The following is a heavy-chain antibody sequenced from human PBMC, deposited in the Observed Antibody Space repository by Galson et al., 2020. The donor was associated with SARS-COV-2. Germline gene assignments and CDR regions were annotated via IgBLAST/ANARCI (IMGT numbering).Heavy chain of an antibody. V-gene: IGHV3-23*01. CDR3: AKLSERVSITVYVVSFPEHFDY. CDR1: GFTFTTYA. D-gene: IGHD3-22*01. Sequence: TGGSLRLSCAASGFTFTTYAMSWVRQAPGKGLEWVATISGSGATTYYADSAKGRFTISKDNSKNTLNLQINSLRLEDTAVYYCAKLSERVSITVYVVSFPEHFDYWGPGTLVTVSS. J-gene: IGHJ4*02. CDR2: ISGSGATT.